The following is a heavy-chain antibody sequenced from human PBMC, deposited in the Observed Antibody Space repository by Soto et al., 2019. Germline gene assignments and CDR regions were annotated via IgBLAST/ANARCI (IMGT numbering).Heavy chain of an antibody. Sequence: VGSLRLSCAASGFTFNDYAMAWVRQAPGKGLEWVSSISGSGGHPSYADSVRGRFTISRDNVNSILSLDMSDLSAEDTAVYYCAKDCRRLAVAGSAFDSWGQGTLVTVSS. CDR1: GFTFNDYA. V-gene: IGHV3-23*01. J-gene: IGHJ4*02. CDR2: ISGSGGHP. CDR3: AKDCRRLAVAGSAFDS. D-gene: IGHD6-19*01.